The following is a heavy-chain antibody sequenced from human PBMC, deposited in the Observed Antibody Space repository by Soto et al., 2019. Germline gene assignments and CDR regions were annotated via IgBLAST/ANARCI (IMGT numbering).Heavy chain of an antibody. D-gene: IGHD3-16*01. CDR3: ARQAMITTGMDV. V-gene: IGHV5-51*01. Sequence: GESLKLTCRVSRYNFANYYIGWLAQLPGKGLEWMGIIYPADSDTRYNPSFQGQVTISADKSIRTAYLQWSSLKASDTAMCYCARQAMITTGMDVWGQGTTVTVSS. J-gene: IGHJ6*02. CDR2: IYPADSDT. CDR1: RYNFANYY.